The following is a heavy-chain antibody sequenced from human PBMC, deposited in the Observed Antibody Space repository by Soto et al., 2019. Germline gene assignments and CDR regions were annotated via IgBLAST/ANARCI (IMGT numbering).Heavy chain of an antibody. Sequence: GASVKVSCKASGGTLSSYTIGWVRQAPGQGLEWMGRIIPILGIANYAQKFQGRVTITADKSTSTAYVELSSLRSEDTAVYYCARTMVRGVIDYYYYGMDVWGQGTTVTVSS. CDR1: GGTLSSYT. D-gene: IGHD3-10*01. CDR3: ARTMVRGVIDYYYYGMDV. V-gene: IGHV1-69*02. J-gene: IGHJ6*02. CDR2: IIPILGIA.